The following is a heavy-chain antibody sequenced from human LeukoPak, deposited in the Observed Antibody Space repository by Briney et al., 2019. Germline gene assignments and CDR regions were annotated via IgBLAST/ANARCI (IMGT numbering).Heavy chain of an antibody. V-gene: IGHV5-51*01. D-gene: IGHD6-6*01. J-gene: IGHJ4*02. CDR2: IYPGDSDT. CDR1: GYSFTSYW. CDR3: ARLLTSIAAPDYFDY. Sequence: GESLKISCMGSGYSFTSYWIGWVRQMPGKGLEWMGIIYPGDSDTRYSPSFQGQVTISADKSISTAYLQWSSLKASDTAMYYCARLLTSIAAPDYFDYWGQGTLVTVSS.